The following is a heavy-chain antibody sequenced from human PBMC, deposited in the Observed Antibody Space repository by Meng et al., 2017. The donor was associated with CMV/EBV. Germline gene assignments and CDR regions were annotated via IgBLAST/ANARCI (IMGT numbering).Heavy chain of an antibody. CDR1: GFTVSSSY. Sequence: GESLKISCAASGFTVSSSYMSWVRQAPGKGLEWVSVIYSGGSTYYADSVKGRFTISRDNSKNTLYLQMNSLRAEDTAVYYCAGSSSMVYTYVYWGQGTLVTVSS. CDR2: IYSGGST. V-gene: IGHV3-53*01. D-gene: IGHD5-18*01. CDR3: AGSSSMVYTYVY. J-gene: IGHJ4*02.